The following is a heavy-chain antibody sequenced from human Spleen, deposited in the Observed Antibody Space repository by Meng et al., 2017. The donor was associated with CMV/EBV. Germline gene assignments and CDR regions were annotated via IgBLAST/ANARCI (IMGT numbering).Heavy chain of an antibody. Sequence: GGSLRLSCAASGFILDDYGMSWVRQAPGKGLEWVSGINWEGISTGYVDSVKGRFTISRDISKNTVYLQMDSLRAEDTAVFYCARDGDHRTYYYGMDVWGQGTTVTVSS. D-gene: IGHD7-27*01. V-gene: IGHV3-20*04. CDR3: ARDGDHRTYYYGMDV. CDR2: INWEGIST. J-gene: IGHJ6*02. CDR1: GFILDDYG.